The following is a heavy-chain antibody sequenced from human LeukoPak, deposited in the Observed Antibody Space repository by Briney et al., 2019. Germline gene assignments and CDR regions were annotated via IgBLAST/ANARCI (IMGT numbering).Heavy chain of an antibody. CDR3: TRRRGNQQPIDY. D-gene: IGHD2-2*01. CDR2: VDGGGGGT. V-gene: IGHV3-23*01. CDR1: GFTLSSYA. Sequence: GGSLRLSCAASGFTLSSYAMTWVRQAPGRGLEWVSSVDGGGGGTYYADSLKGRFTISRDDSKNTLYLQMNSLRAEDTAVYYCTRRRGNQQPIDYWGQGTLVTVSS. J-gene: IGHJ4*02.